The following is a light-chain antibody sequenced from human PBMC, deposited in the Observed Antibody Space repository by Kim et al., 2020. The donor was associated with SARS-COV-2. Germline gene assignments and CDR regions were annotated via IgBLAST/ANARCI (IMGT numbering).Light chain of an antibody. CDR1: QTINSW. Sequence: ASGGERVTNTCRASQTINSWLAWYQQKPGKAPKVLIYKASTLESGVPSRFSGSESGTEFTLTISSLQPDDFATYYCLQYSNYPWTFGRGTKVDIK. CDR3: LQYSNYPWT. J-gene: IGKJ1*01. CDR2: KAS. V-gene: IGKV1-5*03.